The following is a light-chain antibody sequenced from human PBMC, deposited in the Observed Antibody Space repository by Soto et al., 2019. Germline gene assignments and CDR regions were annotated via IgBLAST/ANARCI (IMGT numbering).Light chain of an antibody. CDR3: QQRSNWIT. V-gene: IGKV3-11*01. J-gene: IGKJ5*01. CDR2: DAS. CDR1: QSVSSY. Sequence: EIVLTQSPGTLSLSPGERATLSCRASQSVSSYLAWYQQKPGQPPRLLIYDASNRATGIPARFSGSGSGTDFTLTISSLEPEDFAVYYCQQRSNWITFGQGTLLEIK.